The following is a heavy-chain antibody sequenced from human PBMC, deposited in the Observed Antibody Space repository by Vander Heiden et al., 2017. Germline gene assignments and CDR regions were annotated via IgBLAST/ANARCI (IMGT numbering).Heavy chain of an antibody. CDR1: GFTFSAYA. CDR3: AKGRNAFDI. J-gene: IGHJ3*02. Sequence: EVQLLEPGGGFLQPGGSLRLSCAAPGFTFSAYAMNWVRQAPGKGLEWVSTISGSGGATYYADSVRGRFTISRDNSKNTLYLQMNSLRAEDTAKYFCAKGRNAFDIWGQGTIITVSS. D-gene: IGHD2-15*01. CDR2: ISGSGGAT. V-gene: IGHV3-23*01.